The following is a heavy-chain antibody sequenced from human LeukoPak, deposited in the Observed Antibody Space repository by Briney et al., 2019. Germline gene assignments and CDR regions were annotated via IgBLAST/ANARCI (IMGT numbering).Heavy chain of an antibody. Sequence: PSETLSLTCTVSGGSISSSSYYWGWIRQPPGKGLEWIGSIYYSGSTYYNPSLKSRVTISVDTSKNQFSLKLSSVTAADTAVYYCARRPGAPYYYYYMDVWGKGTTVTVSS. CDR1: GGSISSSSYY. CDR2: IYYSGST. V-gene: IGHV4-39*01. D-gene: IGHD4/OR15-4a*01. CDR3: ARRPGAPYYYYYMDV. J-gene: IGHJ6*03.